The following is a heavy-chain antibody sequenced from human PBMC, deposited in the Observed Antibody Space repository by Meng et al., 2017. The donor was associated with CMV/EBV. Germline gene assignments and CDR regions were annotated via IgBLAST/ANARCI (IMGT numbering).Heavy chain of an antibody. CDR1: GITFSSYS. Sequence: GGSLRLSCAASGITFSSYSMNWVRQAPGKGLEWVSSISSSSYIYYADSVKGRFTISRDNAKNSLYLQMNSLRAEDTAVYYCARASTELELLSGFDYWGQGTLVTVSS. CDR2: ISSSSYI. D-gene: IGHD1-7*01. CDR3: ARASTELELLSGFDY. J-gene: IGHJ4*02. V-gene: IGHV3-21*01.